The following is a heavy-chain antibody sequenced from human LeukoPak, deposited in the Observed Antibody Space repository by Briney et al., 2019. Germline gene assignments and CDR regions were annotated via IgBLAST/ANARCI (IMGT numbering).Heavy chain of an antibody. Sequence: ASVKVSFTASGYTFTTHGIAWVRQAPGQGLEWMGWISAHNGNTNYAQSLQGRVTMSTDTSTNTAYMELRSLRSDDTAVYYCARDGYFDLWGRGTLVTVSS. CDR2: ISAHNGNT. J-gene: IGHJ2*01. V-gene: IGHV1-18*01. CDR3: ARDGYFDL. CDR1: GYTFTTHG.